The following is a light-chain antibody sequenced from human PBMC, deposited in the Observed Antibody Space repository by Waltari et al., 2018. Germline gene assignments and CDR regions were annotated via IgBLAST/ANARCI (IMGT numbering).Light chain of an antibody. Sequence: SYVLTQPPSMSVAPGKTARITCGGNNIGVKSVHWYQQKPGQAPLLVIYYNSDRPSGIPERFSGSNSENTATLTINRVEAGDEADYYCQAWDSRSDHRVFGGGTKLPVL. CDR1: NIGVKS. V-gene: IGLV3-21*04. J-gene: IGLJ3*02. CDR3: QAWDSRSDHRV. CDR2: YNS.